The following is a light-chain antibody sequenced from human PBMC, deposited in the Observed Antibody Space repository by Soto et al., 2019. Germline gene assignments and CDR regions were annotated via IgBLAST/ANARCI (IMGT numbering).Light chain of an antibody. CDR1: QSISRW. Sequence: DIQMTQSPSTLSASEGERVTITCRASQSISRWLAWYQQKPGRAAKLLIYKASSLETGVPSRFSGSGSGTEFTLIISSLQPDDFASYYCQQYGSSSPWTFGQGTKVEIK. CDR3: QQYGSSSPWT. J-gene: IGKJ1*01. CDR2: KAS. V-gene: IGKV1-5*03.